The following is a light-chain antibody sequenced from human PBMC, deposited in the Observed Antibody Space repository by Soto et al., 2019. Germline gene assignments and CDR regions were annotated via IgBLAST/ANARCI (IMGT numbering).Light chain of an antibody. V-gene: IGLV2-14*01. Sequence: QSALTQPASVSGSPGQSITISRTGTSSDVGGYNYVSWYQQHPGKAPKLMIYDVSNRPSGVSNRFSGSKSGNTASLTTSGLQAEDEADYYCSSYTSSSTSDVVFGGGTQLTVL. CDR2: DVS. CDR3: SSYTSSSTSDVV. J-gene: IGLJ2*01. CDR1: SSDVGGYNY.